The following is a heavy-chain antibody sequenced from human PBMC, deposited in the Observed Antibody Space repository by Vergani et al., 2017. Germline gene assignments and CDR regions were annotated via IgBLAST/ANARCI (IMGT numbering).Heavy chain of an antibody. V-gene: IGHV1-45*02. Sequence: QMQLVQSGAEVKKTGSSVKVSCKASGYTFTYRYLHWVRQAPGQALEWMGWITPFNGNTNYAQKFQDRVTITRDRSMSTAYMELSSLRSEDTAVYYCARGESIDEYFQHWGQGTLVTVSS. CDR2: ITPFNGNT. CDR1: GYTFTYRY. CDR3: ARGESIDEYFQH. J-gene: IGHJ1*01. D-gene: IGHD3-10*01.